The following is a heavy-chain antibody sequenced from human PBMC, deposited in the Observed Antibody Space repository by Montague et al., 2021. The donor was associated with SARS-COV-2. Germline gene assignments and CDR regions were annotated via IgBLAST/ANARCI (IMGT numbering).Heavy chain of an antibody. Sequence: SETLSLTCAVYGGSFRGHYWNWILQPPGKGLEWIGEINHSGSTNNNPSLKSRVTMSVDTSKNQFSLKLSSVTAADTAVYYCARGARQGYGFRLGSFDYWGQGTLVTVSS. CDR3: ARGARQGYGFRLGSFDY. V-gene: IGHV4-34*01. J-gene: IGHJ4*02. CDR1: GGSFRGHY. D-gene: IGHD3-10*01. CDR2: INHSGST.